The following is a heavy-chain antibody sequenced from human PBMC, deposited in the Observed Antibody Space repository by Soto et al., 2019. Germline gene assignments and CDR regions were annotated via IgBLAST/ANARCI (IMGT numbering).Heavy chain of an antibody. CDR3: ARVGRDFITMVRGVDFDY. J-gene: IGHJ4*02. V-gene: IGHV3-48*03. CDR2: ISSSCSTI. D-gene: IGHD3-10*01. CDR1: GFTFSSYE. Sequence: GGSLRLSCAASGFTFSSYEMNWVRQAPGKGLEWVSYISSSCSTIYYADSVKGRFTISRDNAKNSLYLQMNSLRAEDTAVYYCARVGRDFITMVRGVDFDYWGQGTLVTVSS.